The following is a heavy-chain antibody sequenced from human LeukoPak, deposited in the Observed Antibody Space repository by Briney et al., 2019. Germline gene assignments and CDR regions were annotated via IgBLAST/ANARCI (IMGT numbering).Heavy chain of an antibody. D-gene: IGHD2-2*01. Sequence: GGSLRLSCAASGFTFDDYGMSWVRQAPGKGLEWVSSISGSGGSTYYADSVQGRFTISRDNSKNTLYLQMNSPRAEDSAVYYCAKEVGYCTSSTCYAYFDYWGQGTLVTVSS. CDR1: GFTFDDYG. CDR2: ISGSGGST. J-gene: IGHJ4*02. CDR3: AKEVGYCTSSTCYAYFDY. V-gene: IGHV3-23*01.